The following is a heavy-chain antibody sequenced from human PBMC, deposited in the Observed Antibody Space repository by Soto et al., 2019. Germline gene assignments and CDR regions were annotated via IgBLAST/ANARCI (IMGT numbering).Heavy chain of an antibody. D-gene: IGHD3-16*01. V-gene: IGHV3-30*18. CDR3: AKDPYDYVWGRSYYFDY. CDR2: ISYDGSNK. CDR1: GFTFSSYG. Sequence: QVQLVESGGGVVQPGRSLRLSCAASGFTFSSYGMHWVRQAPGKGLEWVAVISYDGSNKYYADPVKGRFTISRDNSKNTLYLQMNSLRAEDTAVYYCAKDPYDYVWGRSYYFDYWGQGTLVTVSS. J-gene: IGHJ4*02.